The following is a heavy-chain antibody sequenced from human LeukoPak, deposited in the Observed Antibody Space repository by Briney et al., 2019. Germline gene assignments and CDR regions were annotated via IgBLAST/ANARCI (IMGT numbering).Heavy chain of an antibody. J-gene: IGHJ5*02. CDR1: GYTFTSYG. V-gene: IGHV1-69*13. CDR2: IIPIFGTA. Sequence: SVKVSCKASGYTFTSYGISWVRQAPGQGLEWMGGIIPIFGTANYAQKFQGRVTITADESTSTAYMELSSLRSEDTAVYYCARVSDYIGNWFDPWGQGTLVTVSS. D-gene: IGHD4-11*01. CDR3: ARVSDYIGNWFDP.